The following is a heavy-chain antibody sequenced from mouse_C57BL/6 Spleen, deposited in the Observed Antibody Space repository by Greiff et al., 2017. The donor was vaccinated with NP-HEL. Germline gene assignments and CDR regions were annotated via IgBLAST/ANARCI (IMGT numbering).Heavy chain of an antibody. Sequence: VQLQQSGAELVKPGASVKLSCKASGYTFTSYWMHWVKQRPGQGLEWIGMIHPNSGSTNYNEKFKSKATLTVDKSSSTAYMQLSSLTSEDSAVYYGARPLYYYGSAGFAYWGQGTLVTVSA. CDR1: GYTFTSYW. D-gene: IGHD1-1*01. J-gene: IGHJ3*01. V-gene: IGHV1-64*01. CDR2: IHPNSGST. CDR3: ARPLYYYGSAGFAY.